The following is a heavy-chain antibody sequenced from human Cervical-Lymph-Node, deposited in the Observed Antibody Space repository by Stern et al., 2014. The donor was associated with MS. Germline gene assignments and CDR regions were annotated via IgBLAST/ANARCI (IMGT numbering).Heavy chain of an antibody. D-gene: IGHD4-17*01. CDR2: INPRGGIT. V-gene: IGHV1-46*01. Sequence: QVQLVQSGAEVKKPGASVKVSCKASGYTFTSYYIQWVRQAPGQGLEWMGMINPRGGITMYAQRFQGRVTVTRDTSTSTVYVELSSLRSEDTAVYYCARDLNYGDNKGGYGFDIWGQGTMVTVSS. CDR1: GYTFTSYY. CDR3: ARDLNYGDNKGGYGFDI. J-gene: IGHJ3*02.